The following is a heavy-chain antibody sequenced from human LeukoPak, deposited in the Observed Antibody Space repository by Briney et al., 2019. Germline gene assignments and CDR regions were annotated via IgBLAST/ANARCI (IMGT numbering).Heavy chain of an antibody. V-gene: IGHV3-23*01. CDR2: ISGSGGST. D-gene: IGHD1-26*01. CDR3: AKAPFGRGDGEPFDY. CDR1: GFTFSSYA. J-gene: IGHJ4*02. Sequence: PGGSLRLSCAASGFTFSSYAMSWVRQAPGKGLEWVSAISGSGGSTYYADSVKGRFTISRDNSKNTLYLQMNSLRAEDTAVYYCAKAPFGRGDGEPFDYWGQGTLVTVSS.